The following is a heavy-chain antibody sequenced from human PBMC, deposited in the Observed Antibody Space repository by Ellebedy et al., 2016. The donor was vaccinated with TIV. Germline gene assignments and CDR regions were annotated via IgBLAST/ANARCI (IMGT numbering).Heavy chain of an antibody. Sequence: MPSETLSLTCTVSGGSISSYYWSWIRQPPGKGLEWIGYIYYSGSTNYNPSLKSRVTISVDTSKNQFSLKLSSVTAADTAVYYCARHGTAFDIWGQGTMVTVSS. D-gene: IGHD1-26*01. J-gene: IGHJ3*02. V-gene: IGHV4-59*08. CDR3: ARHGTAFDI. CDR2: IYYSGST. CDR1: GGSISSYY.